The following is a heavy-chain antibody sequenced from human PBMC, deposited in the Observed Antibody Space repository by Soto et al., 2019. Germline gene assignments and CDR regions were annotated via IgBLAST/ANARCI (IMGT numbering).Heavy chain of an antibody. J-gene: IGHJ4*02. D-gene: IGHD5-12*01. CDR3: VKSRGGNNFDFFD. Sequence: GSLRLSCSASGSTFSSYAMHWVRQAPGKGLEYVSGVRGNGDPPFYADSVKGRFTISRDNSKNTLYLQMSSLSADDTAVYYCVKSRGGNNFDFFDWGQGALVTVSS. CDR1: GSTFSSYA. V-gene: IGHV3-64D*06. CDR2: VRGNGDPP.